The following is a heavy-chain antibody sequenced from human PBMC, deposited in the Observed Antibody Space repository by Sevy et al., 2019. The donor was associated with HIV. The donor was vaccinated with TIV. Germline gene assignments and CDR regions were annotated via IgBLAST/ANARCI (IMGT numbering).Heavy chain of an antibody. Sequence: ASVKVSCKASGYTFSSYGISWVRQAPGQGLEWMGWISDYNGYTNYAHKFQGRVTMSTEKSRRTAYMELRSLRSDDTAVYFCAGEGYYYRSGTYRPPNYYGMDVWGQGTAVTVSS. CDR2: ISDYNGYT. J-gene: IGHJ6*02. D-gene: IGHD3-10*01. V-gene: IGHV1-18*01. CDR1: GYTFSSYG. CDR3: AGEGYYYRSGTYRPPNYYGMDV.